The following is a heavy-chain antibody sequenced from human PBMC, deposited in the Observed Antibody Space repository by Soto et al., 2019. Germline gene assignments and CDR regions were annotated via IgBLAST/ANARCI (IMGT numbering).Heavy chain of an antibody. CDR3: ARVSIVATFPVDY. V-gene: IGHV4-30-4*01. CDR2: IYYSGST. CDR1: GGSISSGDYY. D-gene: IGHD5-12*01. Sequence: PSETLSLTCTVSGGSISSGDYYWSWIRQPPGKGLEWIGYIYYSGSTYYNPSLKSRVTISVDTSKNQFSLELSSVTAADTAVYYCARVSIVATFPVDYWGQGTLVTVSS. J-gene: IGHJ4*02.